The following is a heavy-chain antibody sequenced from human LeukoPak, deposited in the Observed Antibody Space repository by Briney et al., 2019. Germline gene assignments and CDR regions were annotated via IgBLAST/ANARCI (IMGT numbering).Heavy chain of an antibody. V-gene: IGHV3-21*01. CDR2: ISSGSVYI. Sequence: GGSLRLSCAASGFTFNTYTLNWVRQAPGKGLEWVASISSGSVYIYYADSLKGRFTISRDNVKNSLYLQMNSLRAEATAVYYCARDGDYGTAVEDNYHYMDVWGKGTTVTVSS. CDR1: GFTFNTYT. J-gene: IGHJ6*03. CDR3: ARDGDYGTAVEDNYHYMDV. D-gene: IGHD4/OR15-4a*01.